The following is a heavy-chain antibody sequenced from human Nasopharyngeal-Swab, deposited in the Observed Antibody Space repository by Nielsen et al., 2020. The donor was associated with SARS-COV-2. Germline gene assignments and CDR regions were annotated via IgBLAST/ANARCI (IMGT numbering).Heavy chain of an antibody. D-gene: IGHD6-13*01. Sequence: ESLKISCKGSGYSFTSYWISWVRQMPGKGLEWMGRIDPSDSYTNYSPSFQGHVTISADKSISTAYLQWSSLKASDTAMYYCARHPGGGIAAADWGQGTLVTVSS. CDR2: IDPSDSYT. V-gene: IGHV5-10-1*01. CDR1: GYSFTSYW. CDR3: ARHPGGGIAAAD. J-gene: IGHJ4*02.